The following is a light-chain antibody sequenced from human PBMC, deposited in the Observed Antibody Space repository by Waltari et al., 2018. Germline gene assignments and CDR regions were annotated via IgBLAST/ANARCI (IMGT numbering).Light chain of an antibody. CDR1: QSVSNS. V-gene: IGKV3D-15*01. Sequence: EIVMTQSPPTLSVSPGERATLSCRASQSVSNSLAWYQHRPGRAPRLLIHSASTRAPGITARFRGSGSETECTLTSSNLQSEDFALYYCQQYNNWPPITFGQGTRLEIK. CDR2: SAS. CDR3: QQYNNWPPIT. J-gene: IGKJ5*01.